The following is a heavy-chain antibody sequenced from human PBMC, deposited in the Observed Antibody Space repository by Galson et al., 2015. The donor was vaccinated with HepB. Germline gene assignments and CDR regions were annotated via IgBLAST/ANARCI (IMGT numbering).Heavy chain of an antibody. CDR2: ISSSSSYT. V-gene: IGHV3-11*06. J-gene: IGHJ3*02. CDR3: ARDRHYDFWSGYYRDI. D-gene: IGHD3-3*01. CDR1: GFTFSDYY. Sequence: SLRLSCAASGFTFSDYYMSWIRQAPGKGLEWVSYISSSSSYTNYADSVKGRFTISRDNAKNSLYLQMNSLRAEDTAVYYCARDRHYDFWSGYYRDIWGQGTMVTVSS.